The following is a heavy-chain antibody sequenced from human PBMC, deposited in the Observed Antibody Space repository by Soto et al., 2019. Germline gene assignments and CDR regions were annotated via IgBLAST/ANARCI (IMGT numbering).Heavy chain of an antibody. Sequence: QVQLVESGGGVVQPGRSLRLSCAASGFTFSSYGMHWVRQAPGKGLEWVAVIWYDGINKYYADSVKGRFTISRDNSKNTLYLQMNSLRAEDTAVYYCVSDYEDYWGQGTLVTVSS. D-gene: IGHD5-12*01. CDR3: VSDYEDY. CDR1: GFTFSSYG. V-gene: IGHV3-33*01. J-gene: IGHJ4*02. CDR2: IWYDGINK.